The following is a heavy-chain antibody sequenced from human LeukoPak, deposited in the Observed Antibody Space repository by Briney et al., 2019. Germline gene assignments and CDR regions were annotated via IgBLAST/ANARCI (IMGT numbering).Heavy chain of an antibody. J-gene: IGHJ4*02. D-gene: IGHD2-2*01. CDR2: ISSSSSYI. V-gene: IGHV3-21*01. CDR1: GFTFSSYS. Sequence: GGSLRLSCAASGFTFSSYSMNWVRQAPGKGLEWVSSISSSSSYIYYADSVKGRFTISRDNAKNSLYLQMNSLRAEDTAVYYCARVAYCSSTSCSYFDYWGQGTLVTVSS. CDR3: ARVAYCSSTSCSYFDY.